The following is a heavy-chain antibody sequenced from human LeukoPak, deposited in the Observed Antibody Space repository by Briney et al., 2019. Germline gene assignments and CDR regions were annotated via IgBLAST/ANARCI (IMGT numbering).Heavy chain of an antibody. V-gene: IGHV1-18*01. CDR1: GYTFTSYG. Sequence: ASVKVSCKASGYTFTSYGISWVRQAPGQGLEWMGWISAYNGNTNYAQKLQGRVTMTTDTSTSTAYMELSSLRSEDTAVYYCARAYRIAAAGPYFDYWGQGTLVTVSS. CDR3: ARAYRIAAAGPYFDY. D-gene: IGHD6-13*01. J-gene: IGHJ4*02. CDR2: ISAYNGNT.